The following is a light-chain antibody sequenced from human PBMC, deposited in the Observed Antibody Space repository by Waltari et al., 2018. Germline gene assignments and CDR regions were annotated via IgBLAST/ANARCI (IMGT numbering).Light chain of an antibody. V-gene: IGLV2-14*01. CDR2: QGS. CDR1: DSDVGAYDF. CDR3: SSYTTSSAPGV. J-gene: IGLJ1*01. Sequence: QSALTQPASVSGSPGQSITISCSGTDSDVGAYDFVSWYQQHPGKAPHPIIYQGSNRPSGVSNRFTAPKSGTTASLTISVLQAEDEADYYCSSYTTSSAPGVFGTGTRVTVL.